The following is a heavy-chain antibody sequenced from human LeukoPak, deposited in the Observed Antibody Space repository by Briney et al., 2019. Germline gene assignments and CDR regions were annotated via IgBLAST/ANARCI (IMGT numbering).Heavy chain of an antibody. V-gene: IGHV3-48*04. J-gene: IGHJ4*02. D-gene: IGHD1/OR15-1a*01. CDR3: ARNWNTLDY. CDR2: ISSSSSTI. Sequence: GGSLRLSCAASGFTFSSYSMNWVRQAPGKGLEWVSYISSSSSTIYYADSVKGRFTISRDNAKNSPYLQMNSLRAEDTAVYHCARNWNTLDYWGQGTLVTVSS. CDR1: GFTFSSYS.